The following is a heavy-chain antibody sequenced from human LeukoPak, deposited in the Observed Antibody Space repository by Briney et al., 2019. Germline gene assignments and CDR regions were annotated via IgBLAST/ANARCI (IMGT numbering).Heavy chain of an antibody. V-gene: IGHV4-39*01. CDR1: GGSISSSSYY. Sequence: SETLSLTCTVSGGSISSSSYYWGWIRQPPGQGLEWIGSLYYSGSTYYNPSFKSRVTISVDTSKNQFSLKLSSVTAADTAVYYCASHIAAAGIVVYYFDYWGQGTLVTVSS. CDR3: ASHIAAAGIVVYYFDY. J-gene: IGHJ4*02. D-gene: IGHD6-13*01. CDR2: LYYSGST.